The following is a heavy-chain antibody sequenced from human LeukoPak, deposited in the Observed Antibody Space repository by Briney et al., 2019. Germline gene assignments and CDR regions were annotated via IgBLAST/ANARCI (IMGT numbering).Heavy chain of an antibody. CDR1: GGSISSGSYY. Sequence: SETLSLTCTVSGGSISSGSYYWSWLRQPAGKGLEWIGRIYTSGSTNYNPSLKSRVTISVDTSKNQFSLKLSSVTAADTAVYYCARSEQQLEFQHWGQGTLVTVSS. CDR2: IYTSGST. D-gene: IGHD6-13*01. J-gene: IGHJ1*01. V-gene: IGHV4-61*02. CDR3: ARSEQQLEFQH.